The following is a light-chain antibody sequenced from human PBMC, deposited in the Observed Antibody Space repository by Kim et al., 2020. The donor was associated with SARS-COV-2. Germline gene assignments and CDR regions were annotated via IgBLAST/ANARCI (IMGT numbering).Light chain of an antibody. Sequence: VGDRVTITCQASQDISNYLNWYQQKPGKAPKLLIYDASNLETGVPSRFSGSGSGTDFTFTISSLQPEDIATYYCQQYDNLPPGLTFGGGTKVDIK. J-gene: IGKJ4*01. CDR3: QQYDNLPPGLT. CDR2: DAS. V-gene: IGKV1-33*01. CDR1: QDISNY.